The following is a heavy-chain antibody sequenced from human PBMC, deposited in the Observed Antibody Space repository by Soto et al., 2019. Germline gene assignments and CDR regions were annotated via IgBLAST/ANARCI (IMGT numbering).Heavy chain of an antibody. J-gene: IGHJ3*02. CDR3: ARVLITMVRGVMGAFDI. CDR2: INPNSGGT. V-gene: IGHV1-2*02. CDR1: GYTFTVYH. Sequence: GASVKVSCKASGYTFTVYHMHWVRQAPGQGLEWMGWINPNSGGTKYSQKFQGRVTITRDTSASTAYMELSSLRSEDTAVYYCARVLITMVRGVMGAFDIWGQGTMVTVS. D-gene: IGHD3-10*01.